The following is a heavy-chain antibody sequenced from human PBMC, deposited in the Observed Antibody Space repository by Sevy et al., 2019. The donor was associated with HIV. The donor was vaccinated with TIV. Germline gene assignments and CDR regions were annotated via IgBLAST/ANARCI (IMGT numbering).Heavy chain of an antibody. CDR3: ARPRANYVDHYFFYAMDV. V-gene: IGHV3-30-3*01. CDR2: ISYDGSDK. CDR1: GFAFSNYYA. D-gene: IGHD4-17*01. Sequence: GGSLRLSCVASGFAFSNYYAMHWVRQAPGKGLEWMALISYDGSDKYYADSVKGRFTISRDNFKNTLFLQMNSLTTEDTAVYYCARPRANYVDHYFFYAMDVWGQGTTVTVSS. J-gene: IGHJ6*02.